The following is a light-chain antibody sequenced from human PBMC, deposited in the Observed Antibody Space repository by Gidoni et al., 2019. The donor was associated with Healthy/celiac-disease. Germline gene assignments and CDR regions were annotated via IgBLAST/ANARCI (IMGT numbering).Light chain of an antibody. CDR3: QQYDNLPFT. CDR1: QDISNY. CDR2: DAS. Sequence: DIQMTPSPSSLPASVGDRVTITCQASQDISNYLNWYQQKPGKAPKLLIYDASNLETGVPSRFSGSGSGTDFTFTISSLQPEDIATYYCQQYDNLPFTFGPGTKVDIK. V-gene: IGKV1-33*01. J-gene: IGKJ3*01.